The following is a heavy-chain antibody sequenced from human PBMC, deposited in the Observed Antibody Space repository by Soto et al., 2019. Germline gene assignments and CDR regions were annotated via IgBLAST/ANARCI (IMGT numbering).Heavy chain of an antibody. CDR1: GGSISSSNW. J-gene: IGHJ6*02. CDR3: ARQLYSSSWHMWYYYGMDV. V-gene: IGHV4-4*02. D-gene: IGHD6-6*01. CDR2: IYHSGST. Sequence: KPSETLSLTCAVSGGSISSSNWWSWVRQPPGKGLEWIGEIYHSGSTNYNPSLKSRVTISVDKSKNQFSLKLSSVTAADTAVYYCARQLYSSSWHMWYYYGMDVWGQGTTVTVSS.